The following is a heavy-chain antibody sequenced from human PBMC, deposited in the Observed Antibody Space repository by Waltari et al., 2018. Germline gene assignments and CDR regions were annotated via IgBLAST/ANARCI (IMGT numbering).Heavy chain of an antibody. V-gene: IGHV1-69*10. CDR1: GGTFSSYA. D-gene: IGHD3-10*01. J-gene: IGHJ5*02. CDR3: AREFNRMATMVQGVIIDWFDP. CDR2: IIPILGIA. Sequence: QVQLVQSGAEVKKPGSSVKVSCKASGGTFSSYAISWVRQAPGQGLEWMGGIIPILGIANYAQKFQGRVTITADKSTSTAYMELSSLRSEDTAVYYCAREFNRMATMVQGVIIDWFDPWGQGTLVTVSS.